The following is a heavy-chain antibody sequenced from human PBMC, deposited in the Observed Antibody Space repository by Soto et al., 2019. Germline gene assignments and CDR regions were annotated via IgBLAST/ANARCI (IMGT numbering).Heavy chain of an antibody. D-gene: IGHD5-18*01. J-gene: IGHJ4*02. V-gene: IGHV4-30-4*01. CDR3: AREDTVNELFDY. Sequence: PSETLSLTCTVSGGSISSGDYYWSWILQPPGKGLEWIGYIYYSGSTYYNPSLKSRVTISVDTSKNQFSLKLSSVTAADTAVYYCAREDTVNELFDYWGQGTLVTVSS. CDR1: GGSISSGDYY. CDR2: IYYSGST.